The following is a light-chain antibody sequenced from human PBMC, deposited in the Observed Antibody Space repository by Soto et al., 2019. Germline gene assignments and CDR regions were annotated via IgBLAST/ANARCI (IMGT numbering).Light chain of an antibody. V-gene: IGLV2-14*01. J-gene: IGLJ1*01. CDR2: GVS. CDR3: SSYTSSTTPLYV. CDR1: SSDVGGYNY. Sequence: QSVLTQPASVSGSPGQSITISCTGTSSDVGGYNYVSWYQQHPGKAPKLMIYGVSNRPSGVSGRFSGSKSGNTASLTISGLQAEDEADYYCSSYTSSTTPLYVFGTGTKVTVL.